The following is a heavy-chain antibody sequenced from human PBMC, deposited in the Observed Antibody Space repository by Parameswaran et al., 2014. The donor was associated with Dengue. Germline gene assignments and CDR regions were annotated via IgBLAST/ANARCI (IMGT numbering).Heavy chain of an antibody. D-gene: IGHD2-2*01. V-gene: IGHV4-31*02. CDR3: ARDSRSSTSNQDQKLVGFSGLSRHYYYYYGMDV. Sequence: VRQAPGKGLEWIGYIYYSGSTYYNPSLKSRVTISVDTSKNQFSLKLSSVTAADTAVYYCARDSRSSTSNQDQKLVGFSGLSRHYYYYYGMDVWGQGTTVTVSS. CDR2: IYYSGST. J-gene: IGHJ6*02.